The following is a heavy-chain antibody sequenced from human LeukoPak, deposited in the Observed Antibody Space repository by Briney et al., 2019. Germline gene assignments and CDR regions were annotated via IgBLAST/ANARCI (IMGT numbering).Heavy chain of an antibody. D-gene: IGHD3-10*01. CDR1: GFTFDDYG. CDR2: INWNGGST. CDR3: TKLAKYFYGSETYYFFEH. J-gene: IGHJ4*02. V-gene: IGHV3-20*04. Sequence: GGSLRLSCAASGFTFDDYGMSWVRQAPGKGLEWVSGINWNGGSTGYADSVKDRFTISRDNAKNSLYLQMNSLRVEDTAVYYCTKLAKYFYGSETYYFFEHWGQGTPVTASS.